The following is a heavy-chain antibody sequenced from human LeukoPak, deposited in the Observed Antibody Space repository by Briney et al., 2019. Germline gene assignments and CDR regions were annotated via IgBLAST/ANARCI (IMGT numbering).Heavy chain of an antibody. CDR2: IARDGGAK. CDR3: AREATWGQWYFDH. J-gene: IGHJ4*02. V-gene: IGHV3-30*03. CDR1: GFSFSNHG. Sequence: GTSLRLSCVAYGFSFSNHGMHWVSQAAGKGLEWVSVIARDGGAKFYADSVKGRFTLSRDNSKNMFFLQMNFLTVEDTAIYYCAREATWGQWYFDHWGQGTPVTVSS. D-gene: IGHD6-19*01.